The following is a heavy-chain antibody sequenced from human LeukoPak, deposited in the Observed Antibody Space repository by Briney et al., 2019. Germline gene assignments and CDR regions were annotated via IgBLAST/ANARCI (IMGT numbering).Heavy chain of an antibody. CDR1: GFTFSNYY. V-gene: IGHV3-23*01. CDR3: AKRGPGSPESGKYYFDY. D-gene: IGHD3-10*01. Sequence: GGSLRLSCAASGFTFSNYYVHWVRQRPGKGLEWVSAISGSAARTFYADSVKGRFTISRDNSKNTLSLQMNSLRAEDTAVYYCAKRGPGSPESGKYYFDYWGQGTLVTVSS. CDR2: ISGSAART. J-gene: IGHJ4*02.